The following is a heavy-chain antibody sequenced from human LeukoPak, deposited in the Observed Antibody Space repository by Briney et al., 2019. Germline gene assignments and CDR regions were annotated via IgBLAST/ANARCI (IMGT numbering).Heavy chain of an antibody. D-gene: IGHD3-22*01. J-gene: IGHJ6*02. CDR2: IWYDGSNK. V-gene: IGHV3-33*01. Sequence: GGSLRLSCTGSGFSFGDHSMSWVRQAPGKGLEWVAVIWYDGSNKYYADSVKGRFTISRDNSKNTLYLQMNSLRAEDTAVYYCARVLLPLYGMDVWGQGTTVTVSS. CDR3: ARVLLPLYGMDV. CDR1: GFSFGDHS.